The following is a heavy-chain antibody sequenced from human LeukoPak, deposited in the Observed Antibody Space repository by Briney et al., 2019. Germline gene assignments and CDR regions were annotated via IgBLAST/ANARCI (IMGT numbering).Heavy chain of an antibody. V-gene: IGHV4-59*02. Sequence: SETLSLTCTVSGGSVSSYYWSWIRQPPGKGLEWIGNIYSSGSTNYNPSLKSRVTMSVDTSKNQFSQKLSSVTAADTAVYYCARGGYGSGSYYDSWGQGTLVTVSS. CDR1: GGSVSSYY. D-gene: IGHD3-10*01. J-gene: IGHJ4*02. CDR2: IYSSGST. CDR3: ARGGYGSGSYYDS.